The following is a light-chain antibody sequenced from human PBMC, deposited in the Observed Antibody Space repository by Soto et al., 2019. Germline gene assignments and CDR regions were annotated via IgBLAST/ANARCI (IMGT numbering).Light chain of an antibody. CDR1: QSVTNSY. J-gene: IGKJ5*01. Sequence: EIVLTQSPGTLSLSPGERATLSCRASQSVTNSYLAWCQQKPGQAPRLLIYGASSRAIGIPDRFSGSGSGTDFTLTISGLEPEDFAVYYCQQYGSSPITFGQGTRLEIK. CDR3: QQYGSSPIT. V-gene: IGKV3-20*01. CDR2: GAS.